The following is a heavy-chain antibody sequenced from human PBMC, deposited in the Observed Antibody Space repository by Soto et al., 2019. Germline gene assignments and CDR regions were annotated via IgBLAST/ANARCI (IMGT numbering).Heavy chain of an antibody. CDR3: AKDLWEYSHGSPFDS. V-gene: IGHV3-30*18. Sequence: QVQLVESGGDVVRPGRSLRLSCAASGFTFSSYGMHWVRQAPGKGLEWVAALLFDGRNEFYADSVKGRFTISRDSSKTSLYLQIDSLRPEDTAIYYCAKDLWEYSHGSPFDSWGQGTLVTVSS. D-gene: IGHD5-18*01. CDR2: LLFDGRNE. J-gene: IGHJ4*02. CDR1: GFTFSSYG.